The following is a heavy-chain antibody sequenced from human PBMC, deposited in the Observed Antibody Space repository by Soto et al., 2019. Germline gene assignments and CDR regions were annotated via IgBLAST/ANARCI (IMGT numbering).Heavy chain of an antibody. Sequence: SLRLLSVGSGFTLSAAAIHWVRQAPGKGLEWIGRIRSKTNNSVSAYSASVEGRFSLSRDDSRITPYLEMQSRRVQGTALYFCTGSPHWGQGTQVTVSS. V-gene: IGHV3-73*01. CDR2: IRSKTNNSVS. CDR3: TGSPH. J-gene: IGHJ4*02. CDR1: GFTLSAAA.